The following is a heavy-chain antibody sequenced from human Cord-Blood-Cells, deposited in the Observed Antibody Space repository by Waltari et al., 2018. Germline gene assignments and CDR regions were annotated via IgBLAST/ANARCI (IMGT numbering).Heavy chain of an antibody. Sequence: SGFTFDDYGMSWVRKAPGKGLEWVSGINWNGGSTGYADSVKGRFTISRDNAKNSLYLQMNSLRAEDTALYYCARARIPFTSEYFDYWGQGTLVTVSS. CDR2: INWNGGST. J-gene: IGHJ4*02. D-gene: IGHD6-6*01. CDR3: ARARIPFTSEYFDY. V-gene: IGHV3-20*03. CDR1: GFTFDDYG.